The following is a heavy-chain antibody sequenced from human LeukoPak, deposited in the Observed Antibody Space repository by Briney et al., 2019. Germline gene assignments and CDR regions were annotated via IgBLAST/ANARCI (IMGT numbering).Heavy chain of an antibody. CDR2: IRSSGDIT. Sequence: PGGSLRLSCAASGFTFSSYGMRWVRQAPGKGLEWVSSIRSSGDITDYADSVKGRFAISRDNSKNTLYLQMNSLRAEDTAVYYCAKGSGYGGTVHFDYWGQGTPVTVSS. CDR3: AKGSGYGGTVHFDY. CDR1: GFTFSSYG. D-gene: IGHD4-23*01. J-gene: IGHJ4*02. V-gene: IGHV3-23*01.